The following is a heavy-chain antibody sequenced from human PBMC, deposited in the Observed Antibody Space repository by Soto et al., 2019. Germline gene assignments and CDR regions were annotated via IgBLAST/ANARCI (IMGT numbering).Heavy chain of an antibody. D-gene: IGHD3-22*01. V-gene: IGHV3-11*06. CDR3: AKDGEYDYDQYAFDI. Sequence: PGGSLRLSCAASGFTFSAVYMSWIRQAPNKGLEYISYISSSGTSANYADSVKGRFTISRDNSKNSLYLQMNSLRAEDTAVYYCAKDGEYDYDQYAFDIWGQGTMVTVSS. CDR1: GFTFSAVY. CDR2: ISSSGTSA. J-gene: IGHJ3*02.